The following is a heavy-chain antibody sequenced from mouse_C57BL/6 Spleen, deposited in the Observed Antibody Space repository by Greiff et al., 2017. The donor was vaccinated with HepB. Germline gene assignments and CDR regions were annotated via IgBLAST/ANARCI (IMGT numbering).Heavy chain of an antibody. CDR1: GFSLTSYG. V-gene: IGHV2-6*02. CDR3: ARNGNYDAMDY. Sequence: VHLVESGPGLVAPSQSLSITCTVSGFSLTSYGVHWVRQPPGRGLEWLVVIWSDGRTTYISALKSRLSISKDNSKSQVFLKMNSLQTDDTAMYYCARNGNYDAMDYWGQGTSVTVSS. J-gene: IGHJ4*01. CDR2: IWSDGRT. D-gene: IGHD2-1*01.